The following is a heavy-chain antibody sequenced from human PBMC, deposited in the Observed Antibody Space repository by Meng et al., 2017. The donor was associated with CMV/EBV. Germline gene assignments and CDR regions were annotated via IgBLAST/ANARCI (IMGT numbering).Heavy chain of an antibody. CDR2: IYYSGGT. D-gene: IGHD6-19*01. V-gene: IGHV4-39*07. Sequence: QLQLQESGPGLVKPSETLSLTCTVSGGSISSSSYYWGWIRQPPGKGLEWIGRIYYSGGTYYNPSLKSRVTISVDTSKNQFSLKLSSVTAADTAVYYCARDLRLVAVAGNWFDPWGQGTLVTVSS. CDR3: ARDLRLVAVAGNWFDP. J-gene: IGHJ5*02. CDR1: GGSISSSSYY.